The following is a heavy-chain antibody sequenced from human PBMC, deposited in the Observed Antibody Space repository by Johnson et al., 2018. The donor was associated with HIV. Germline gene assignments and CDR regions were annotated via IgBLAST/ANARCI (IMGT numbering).Heavy chain of an antibody. CDR2: ISYDGSNK. CDR1: GFTFSSYA. Sequence: QVQLVESGGGVVQPGRSLRLSCAASGFTFSSYAMHWVRQAPGKGLEWVAGISYDGSNKYYADSVKGRFTISRDTSKNTRYLQMNSLRAEDTAVFYCARAYPGVAVAVGAFDIWGQGTMVTVFS. J-gene: IGHJ3*02. V-gene: IGHV3-30*04. CDR3: ARAYPGVAVAVGAFDI. D-gene: IGHD6-19*01.